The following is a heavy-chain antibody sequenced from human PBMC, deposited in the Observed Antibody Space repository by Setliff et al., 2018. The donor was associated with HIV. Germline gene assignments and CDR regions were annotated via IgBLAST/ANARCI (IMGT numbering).Heavy chain of an antibody. CDR3: ARLRITMIMMLNYFDY. CDR2: IYTSGST. J-gene: IGHJ4*02. V-gene: IGHV4-39*07. Sequence: PSETLSLTCTVSGGSISSSSYYWGWIRQPPGKGLEWIGSIYTSGSTNYNPSLKSRVTISLDTSKNQFSLRLTSVTAADTAVYFCARLRITMIMMLNYFDYWGQGTLVTVSS. D-gene: IGHD3-22*01. CDR1: GGSISSSSYY.